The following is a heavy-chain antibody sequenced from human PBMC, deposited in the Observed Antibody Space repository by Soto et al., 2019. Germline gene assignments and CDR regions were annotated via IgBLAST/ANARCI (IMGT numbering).Heavy chain of an antibody. D-gene: IGHD3-9*01. CDR3: ARDYPIMTYYDILTGRSFDAFDI. Sequence: QVQLQESGPGLVKPSQTLSLTCTVSGGSISSGDYYWSWIRQPPGKGLEWIGYIYYSGSTYYNPSLKGRVTISVDTSKNQFSLKLSSVTAADTAVYYCARDYPIMTYYDILTGRSFDAFDIWGQGTMVTVSS. V-gene: IGHV4-30-4*01. CDR2: IYYSGST. CDR1: GGSISSGDYY. J-gene: IGHJ3*02.